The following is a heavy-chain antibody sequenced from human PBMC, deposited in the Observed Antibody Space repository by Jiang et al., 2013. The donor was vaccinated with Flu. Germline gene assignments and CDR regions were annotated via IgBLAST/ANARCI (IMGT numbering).Heavy chain of an antibody. D-gene: IGHD3-10*01. CDR3: ARDRSVGITMVRGAIPEDY. J-gene: IGHJ4*02. CDR2: IIPIFGTA. V-gene: IGHV1-69*01. Sequence: GAEVKKPGSSVKVSCKASGGTFSSYAISWVRQAPGQGLEWMGGIIPIFGTANYAQKFQGRVTITADESTSTAYMELSSLRSEDTAVYYCARDRSVGITMVRGAIPEDYWGQGTLVTVSS. CDR1: GGTFSSYA.